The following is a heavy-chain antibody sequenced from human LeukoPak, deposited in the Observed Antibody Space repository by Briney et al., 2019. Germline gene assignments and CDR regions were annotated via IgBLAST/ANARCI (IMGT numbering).Heavy chain of an antibody. J-gene: IGHJ4*02. CDR3: ARGGATTVTGTPLDY. D-gene: IGHD4-17*01. CDR2: ISSDGGTT. Sequence: PGGSLRLSCAASGFTFTTYAMHWVRQAPGKGLEYVSAISSDGGTTYYASSVKGRFTISRDNAKNTLYLRMGSLRTEDMAVYYCARGGATTVTGTPLDYWGQGTLVPVSS. CDR1: GFTFTTYA. V-gene: IGHV3-64*01.